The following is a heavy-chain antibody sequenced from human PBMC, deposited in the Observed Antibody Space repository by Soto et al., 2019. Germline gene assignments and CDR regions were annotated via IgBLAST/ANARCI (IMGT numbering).Heavy chain of an antibody. J-gene: IGHJ4*02. CDR3: ARVITGPFASAYYFDY. CDR1: GGSIRSGNYY. V-gene: IGHV4-31*03. Sequence: QVQLQESGPGLVKPSQTLSLTCTVSGGSIRSGNYYWSWIRQHPGKGLEWMGYIYYSGSTYYNPSLRDRVTISLDTSKNQFSLKLSSVTAADTAVYYCARVITGPFASAYYFDYWGQGTLVTVSS. CDR2: IYYSGST. D-gene: IGHD1-20*01.